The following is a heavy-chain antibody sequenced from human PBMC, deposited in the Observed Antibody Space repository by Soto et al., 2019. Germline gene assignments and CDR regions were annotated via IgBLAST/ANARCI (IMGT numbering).Heavy chain of an antibody. Sequence: SVKVSCKASGGTFSSYAISWVRQAPGQGLEWMGGIIPIFGTANYAQKFQGRVTITADESTSTAYMELSSLRSEDTAVYYCARDLTGITISGVVTRPDAAHPYSYCDMDVWGQGTTVSGS. CDR1: GGTFSSYA. CDR2: IIPIFGTA. D-gene: IGHD3-3*01. J-gene: IGHJ6*02. V-gene: IGHV1-69*13. CDR3: ARDLTGITISGVVTRPDAAHPYSYCDMDV.